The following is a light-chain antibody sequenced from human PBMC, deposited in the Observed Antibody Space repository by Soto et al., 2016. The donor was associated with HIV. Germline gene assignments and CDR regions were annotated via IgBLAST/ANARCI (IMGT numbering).Light chain of an antibody. CDR3: RVWDSSTDHVI. V-gene: IGLV3-21*04. CDR2: DDR. J-gene: IGLJ2*01. CDR1: NIGSKS. Sequence: SYVVTQPPSVSVAPGKTARITCGADNIGSKSVHWYQQKPGQAPVLVIYDDRDRPSGIPEQFSGSNSGNTATLTITSVEAGDEADYYCRVWDSSTDHVIFGGGTRLTVL.